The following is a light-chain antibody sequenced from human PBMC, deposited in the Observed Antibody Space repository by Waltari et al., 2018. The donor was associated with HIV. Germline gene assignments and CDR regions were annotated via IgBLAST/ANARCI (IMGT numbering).Light chain of an antibody. Sequence: FMLTQPHSVSESPGKTVTISCTRSSGNIASDSVQWYQQRPGSSPTTVIYEDKHRPSGVPDRFSGSIDSSSNSASLTISGLKTEDEADYYCQSFDSTNQVFGGGTKLTVL. CDR2: EDK. J-gene: IGLJ3*02. CDR3: QSFDSTNQV. V-gene: IGLV6-57*01. CDR1: SGNIASDS.